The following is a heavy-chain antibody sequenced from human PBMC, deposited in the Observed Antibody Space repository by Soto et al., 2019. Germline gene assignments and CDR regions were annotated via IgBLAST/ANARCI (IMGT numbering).Heavy chain of an antibody. CDR2: IIPIFGTA. CDR1: GGTFSSYP. CDR3: ARDLGGWPDY. J-gene: IGHJ4*02. D-gene: IGHD2-15*01. Sequence: SVKVSCKASGGTFSSYPISWVRQAPGQGLEWMGGIIPIFGTANYAQKFQGRVTITRDTSASTAYMELSSLRSEDTAVYYCARDLGGWPDYWGQGTLVTVSS. V-gene: IGHV1-69*05.